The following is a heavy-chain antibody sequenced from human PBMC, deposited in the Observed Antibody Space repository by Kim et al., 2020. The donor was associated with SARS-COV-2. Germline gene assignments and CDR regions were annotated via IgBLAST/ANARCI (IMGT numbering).Heavy chain of an antibody. CDR3: ARGSRIAVAGRLYYFDY. D-gene: IGHD6-19*01. V-gene: IGHV4-34*01. Sequence: LKGRVTISVDTSKNQFSLKLSSVTAADTAVYYCARGSRIAVAGRLYYFDYWGQGTLVTVSS. J-gene: IGHJ4*02.